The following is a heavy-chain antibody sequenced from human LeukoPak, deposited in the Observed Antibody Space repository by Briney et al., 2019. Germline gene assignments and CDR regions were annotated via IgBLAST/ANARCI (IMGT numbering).Heavy chain of an antibody. D-gene: IGHD1-14*01. Sequence: GGSLRLSCAASGFMFSSYWMSWVRQAPGKGLEWVANIKQDRSEKYYVDSVKGRFTVSRDNARNSLYLQMNSLSPEDTAVYYCAREGTTIDAFEIWGQGTLVTVS. J-gene: IGHJ3*02. CDR2: IKQDRSEK. V-gene: IGHV3-7*01. CDR3: AREGTTIDAFEI. CDR1: GFMFSSYW.